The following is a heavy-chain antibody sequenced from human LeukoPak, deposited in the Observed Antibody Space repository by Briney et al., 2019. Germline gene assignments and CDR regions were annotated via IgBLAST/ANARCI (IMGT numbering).Heavy chain of an antibody. CDR3: AKDIGFGELLEAFDI. CDR1: GFTFDDYA. J-gene: IGHJ3*02. D-gene: IGHD3-10*01. Sequence: GGFLRLSCAASGFTFDDYAMHWVRQAPGKGLEWVSGISWNSGSIGYADSVKGRFTISRDNAKNSLYLQMNSLRAEDTALYYCAKDIGFGELLEAFDIWGQGTMVTVSP. V-gene: IGHV3-9*01. CDR2: ISWNSGSI.